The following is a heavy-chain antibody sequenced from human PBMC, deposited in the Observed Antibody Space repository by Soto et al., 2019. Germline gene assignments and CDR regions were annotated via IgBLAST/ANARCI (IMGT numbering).Heavy chain of an antibody. CDR1: RFTFSSYA. Sequence: QVQLVESGGGVVQPGRSLRLSCAASRFTFSSYAMHWVRQAPGKGLEWVAVISYDGSNKYYADSVRGRITISRDNSKNTLYLQMIGLRAEDTAVYYCARDPLWGTAMVLWYFDLWGRGTLVTVSS. V-gene: IGHV3-30-3*01. J-gene: IGHJ2*01. CDR2: ISYDGSNK. CDR3: ARDPLWGTAMVLWYFDL. D-gene: IGHD5-18*01.